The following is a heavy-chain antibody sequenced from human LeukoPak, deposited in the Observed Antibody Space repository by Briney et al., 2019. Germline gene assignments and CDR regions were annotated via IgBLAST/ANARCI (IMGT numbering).Heavy chain of an antibody. V-gene: IGHV3-7*03. CDR3: ARDHSSSWYRIGYYYYGMDV. D-gene: IGHD6-13*01. Sequence: GGSLRLSCAASGFTFSSSAMSWVRQAPGKGLEWVANIKQDGSEKYYVDSVKGRFTISRDNAKNSLYLQMNSLRAEDTAVYYCARDHSSSWYRIGYYYYGMDVWGQGTTVTVSS. CDR2: IKQDGSEK. CDR1: GFTFSSSA. J-gene: IGHJ6*02.